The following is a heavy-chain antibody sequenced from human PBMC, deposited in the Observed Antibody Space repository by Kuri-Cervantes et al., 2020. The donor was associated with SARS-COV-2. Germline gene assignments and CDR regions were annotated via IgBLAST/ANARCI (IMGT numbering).Heavy chain of an antibody. J-gene: IGHJ6*02. V-gene: IGHV3-30*18. CDR2: TSFDENNK. Sequence: GESLKISCAASGFTFSSYGMHWVRQAPGKGLEWVAVTSFDENNKRYADSVKGRFSISRDNSKNTLYLQMNSLKVEVTAVYYCAKDLWEWERFYFYGMDVWGQGTTVTVSS. D-gene: IGHD1-26*01. CDR1: GFTFSSYG. CDR3: AKDLWEWERFYFYGMDV.